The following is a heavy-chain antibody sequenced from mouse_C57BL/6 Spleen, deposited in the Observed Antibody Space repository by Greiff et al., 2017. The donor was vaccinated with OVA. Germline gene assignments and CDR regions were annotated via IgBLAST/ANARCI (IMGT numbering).Heavy chain of an antibody. V-gene: IGHV1-5*01. J-gene: IGHJ3*01. Sequence: DVKLQESGTVLARPGASVKMSCKTSGYTFTSYWMHWVKQRPGQGLEWIGAIYPGNSDTSYNQKFKGKAKLTAVTSASTAYMELSSLTTEDSAVYYCTRPYYYGSSWFAYWGQGTLVTVSA. CDR1: GYTFTSYW. CDR3: TRPYYYGSSWFAY. D-gene: IGHD1-1*01. CDR2: IYPGNSDT.